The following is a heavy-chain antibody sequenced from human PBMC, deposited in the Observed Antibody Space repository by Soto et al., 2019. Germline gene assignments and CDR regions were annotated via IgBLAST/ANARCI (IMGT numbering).Heavy chain of an antibody. CDR1: GGSISSYY. V-gene: IGHV4-4*07. J-gene: IGHJ3*02. CDR3: ARDRITLANDAFDI. D-gene: IGHD3-10*01. CDR2: IYTSGST. Sequence: LSLTCTVSGGSISSYYWSWIRQPAGKGLEWIGRIYTSGSTNYNPSLKSQVTMSVDTSKNQFSLNLSSVTAAADTAVYYCARDRITLANDAFDIWGQGTMVTVSS.